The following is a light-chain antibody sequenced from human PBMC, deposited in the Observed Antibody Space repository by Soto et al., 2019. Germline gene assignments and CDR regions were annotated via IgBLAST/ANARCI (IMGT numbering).Light chain of an antibody. CDR2: DNN. J-gene: IGLJ3*02. V-gene: IGLV1-44*01. Sequence: QSVLTQSPSASGTPGQRVTISCSGSSSNIGSNTVNWYQQLPGTAPKLLIYDNNQRPSGVPDRFSDSKSGTSASLAISGLQSEDEADYYCAAWDDSLNGWVFGGGTKLTVL. CDR1: SSNIGSNT. CDR3: AAWDDSLNGWV.